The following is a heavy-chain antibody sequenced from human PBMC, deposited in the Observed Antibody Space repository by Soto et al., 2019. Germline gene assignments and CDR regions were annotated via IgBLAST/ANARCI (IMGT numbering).Heavy chain of an antibody. Sequence: QVQLVQSGAEVKKPGASVKVSCKASGYTFTSYDINWVRQATGQGLEWMGWMNPNSGNTGYAQKFQGRVTMTRNTSISTAYMELSSLRSEDTAVYYCARGRRYYYDSSGYYYDYWGQGTLVTVSS. J-gene: IGHJ4*02. CDR3: ARGRRYYYDSSGYYYDY. V-gene: IGHV1-8*01. D-gene: IGHD3-22*01. CDR2: MNPNSGNT. CDR1: GYTFTSYD.